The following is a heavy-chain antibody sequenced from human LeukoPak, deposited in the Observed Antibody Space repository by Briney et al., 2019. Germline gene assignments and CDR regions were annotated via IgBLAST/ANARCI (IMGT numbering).Heavy chain of an antibody. CDR1: GGSISSYY. CDR3: ARDVNRLAAAGSNWFDP. V-gene: IGHV4-59*01. CDR2: IYYSGST. J-gene: IGHJ5*02. D-gene: IGHD6-13*01. Sequence: SETLSLTCTVSGGSISSYYWSWIRQPPGKGLEWIGYIYYSGSTNYNPSLKSRVTISVDTSKNQFSLKLSSVTAADTAVYYCARDVNRLAAAGSNWFDPWGQGTLVTVSS.